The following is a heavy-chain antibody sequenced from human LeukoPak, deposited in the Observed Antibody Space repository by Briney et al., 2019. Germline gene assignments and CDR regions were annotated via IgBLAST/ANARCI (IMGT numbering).Heavy chain of an antibody. CDR1: GFTFSNAR. CDR2: IKSKTDGGTT. Sequence: AGGSLRLSCAASGFTFSNARMSWVRQAPGKGLEGVGRIKSKTDGGTTDYAAPVKGRFTISRDDSKNTLYLQMNSLKTEDTAVYYCTTDPCSSTSCYSWGQGTLVTVSS. V-gene: IGHV3-15*01. CDR3: TTDPCSSTSCYS. D-gene: IGHD2-2*02. J-gene: IGHJ4*02.